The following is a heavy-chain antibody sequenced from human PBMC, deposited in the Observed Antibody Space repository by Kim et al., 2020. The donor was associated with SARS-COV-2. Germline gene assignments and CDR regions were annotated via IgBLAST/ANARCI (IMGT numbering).Heavy chain of an antibody. J-gene: IGHJ4*01. CDR3: ARAQFDILSGYAPPAY. CDR2: ISPNSGGT. CDR1: GYTFTDYY. Sequence: ASVKVSCKASGYTFTDYYIHWVRQAPGQGLEWMGRISPNSGGTNYAQKFQGRVTLTRDTSISTAYMELTRLISDETAVYYCARAQFDILSGYAPPAYWGHGTLVTVSS. V-gene: IGHV1-2*06. D-gene: IGHD3-9*01.